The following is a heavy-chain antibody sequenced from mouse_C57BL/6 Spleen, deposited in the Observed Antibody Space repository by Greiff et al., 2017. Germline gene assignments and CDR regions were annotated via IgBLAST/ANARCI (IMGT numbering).Heavy chain of an antibody. D-gene: IGHD1-1*01. CDR1: GYTFTDYY. CDR3: ARGGSSRYFDV. CDR2: IYPGSGNT. J-gene: IGHJ1*03. V-gene: IGHV1-76*01. Sequence: QVQLQQSGAELVRPGASVKLSCKASGYTFTDYYINWVKQRPGQGLEWIARIYPGSGNTYYNEKFKGKATLTAEKSSSTAYMQLSSLTSEDSAVYFCARGGSSRYFDVWGTGTTVTVSS.